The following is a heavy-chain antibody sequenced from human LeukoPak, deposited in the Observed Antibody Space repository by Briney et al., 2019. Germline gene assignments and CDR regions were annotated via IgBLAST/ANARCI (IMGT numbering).Heavy chain of an antibody. Sequence: GGSLTLSCAASGFTFSSYAMSWVRQAPGKGLEWVSTLSGSGASTSYADSEKGRFTISRDNSKNTLYLQMNSLRAEDTARYYCAKQKGYCSGGSCYYSDYWGQGTLVTVSS. V-gene: IGHV3-23*01. CDR3: AKQKGYCSGGSCYYSDY. CDR2: LSGSGAST. J-gene: IGHJ4*02. CDR1: GFTFSSYA. D-gene: IGHD2-15*01.